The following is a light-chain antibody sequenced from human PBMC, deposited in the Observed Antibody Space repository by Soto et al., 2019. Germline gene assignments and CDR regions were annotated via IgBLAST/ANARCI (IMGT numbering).Light chain of an antibody. CDR2: LAS. Sequence: DIVMTQSPDSLAVSLGERATINCKSSQSVLYSSHNKNYLAWYQQKPGQPPKLLIYLASPRESGVPDRFSGSGSGTEFTLTISSLQAEDVAVYYCQQYYSTPQTFGQGTKVEIK. J-gene: IGKJ1*01. V-gene: IGKV4-1*01. CDR3: QQYYSTPQT. CDR1: QSVLYSSHNKNY.